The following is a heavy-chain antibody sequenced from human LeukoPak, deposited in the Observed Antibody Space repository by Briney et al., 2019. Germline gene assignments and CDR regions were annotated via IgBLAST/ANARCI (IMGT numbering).Heavy chain of an antibody. CDR2: IGSSGGST. J-gene: IGHJ3*01. V-gene: IGHV3-23*01. CDR1: GFNFITAA. D-gene: IGHD5-24*01. CDR3: VKDIQLST. Sequence: GSLRLSCAASGFNFITAAMTWVRQAPGKGLEWVSLIGSSGGSTYYADSVKGRFTISRDNSNHTLSLQMNSLRVEDTAIYYCVKDIQLSTWGLGTMVTVSS.